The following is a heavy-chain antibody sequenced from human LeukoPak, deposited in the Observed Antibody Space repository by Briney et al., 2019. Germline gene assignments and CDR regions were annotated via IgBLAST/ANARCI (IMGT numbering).Heavy chain of an antibody. CDR3: ARGGKRGYSGYDFDY. Sequence: SETLSLTCTVSGGSISSSSHYWAWIRQPPGKGLEWIANIYYSGNTYYNPSLKSRVTISVDMSKNQFSLRVGSLTAADTAVYYCARGGKRGYSGYDFDYWGQGTLVTVSS. D-gene: IGHD5-12*01. J-gene: IGHJ4*02. CDR2: IYYSGNT. CDR1: GGSISSSSHY. V-gene: IGHV4-39*07.